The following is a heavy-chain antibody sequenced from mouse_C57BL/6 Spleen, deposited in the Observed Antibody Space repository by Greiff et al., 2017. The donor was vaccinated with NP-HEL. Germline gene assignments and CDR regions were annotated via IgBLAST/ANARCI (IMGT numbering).Heavy chain of an antibody. CDR2: IYPGDGDT. V-gene: IGHV1-80*01. D-gene: IGHD1-1*01. CDR3: ARGTTVVATSYFDY. J-gene: IGHJ2*01. CDR1: GYAFSSYW. Sequence: VKLMESGAELVKPGASVKISCKASGYAFSSYWMNWVKQRPGKGLEWIGQIYPGDGDTNYNGKFKGKATLTADKSSSSTYMQLSSLTSEDSAVYFCARGTTVVATSYFDYWGQGTTLTVSS.